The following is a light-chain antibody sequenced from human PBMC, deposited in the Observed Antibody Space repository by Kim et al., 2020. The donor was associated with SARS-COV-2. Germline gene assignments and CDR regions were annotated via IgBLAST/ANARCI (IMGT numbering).Light chain of an antibody. CDR1: SSDVGGYNL. CDR3: CSYAGSSTFV. CDR2: EVS. Sequence: QSALTQPASVSGSPGQSITISCTGTSSDVGGYNLVSWYQQHPGKAPKVMIHEVSKRPSGVSNRFSGSKSGNTASLTISGLQAEDEADYYCCSYAGSSTFVFGTGTKVTV. J-gene: IGLJ1*01. V-gene: IGLV2-23*02.